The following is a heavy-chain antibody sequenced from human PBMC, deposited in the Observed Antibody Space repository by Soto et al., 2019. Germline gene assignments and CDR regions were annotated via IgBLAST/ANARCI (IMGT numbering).Heavy chain of an antibody. D-gene: IGHD3-3*01. CDR2: IESKIDGGTT. V-gene: IGHV3-15*04. Sequence: GGSLRLSCAASGLTFSNAWMSWVRQAPGKGLEWVGRIESKIDGGTTDYAAPVKGRFTISRDDSKSTLPLQMNSLKTGDTAVYYCTTDLGGVFDSGGHGTLVTVST. CDR1: GLTFSNAW. CDR3: TTDLGGVFDS. J-gene: IGHJ4*01.